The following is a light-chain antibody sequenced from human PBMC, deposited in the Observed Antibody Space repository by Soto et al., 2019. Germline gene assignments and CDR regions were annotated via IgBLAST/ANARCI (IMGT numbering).Light chain of an antibody. J-gene: IGLJ2*01. CDR2: LGSDGSL. CDR3: QPWGTGYVL. CDR1: SGHSTYS. Sequence: QSVLTQSPSASASLGASVKLTCSLSSGHSTYSIAWHQHQPGKDPRYLMTLGSDGSLYQGDGIPDSFSGSTSGPERYLTIFILRSEAEADYYCQPWGTGYVLFAGGTKVTVL. V-gene: IGLV4-69*01.